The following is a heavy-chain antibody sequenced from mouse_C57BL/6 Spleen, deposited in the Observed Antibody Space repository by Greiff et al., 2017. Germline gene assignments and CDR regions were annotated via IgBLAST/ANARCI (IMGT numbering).Heavy chain of an antibody. CDR3: ARSTMAKGFDY. CDR1: GFTFSDYG. J-gene: IGHJ2*01. CDR2: ISSGSSTI. Sequence: EVKVVESGGGLVKPGGSLKLSCAASGFTFSDYGMHWVRQAPEKGLEWVAYISSGSSTIYYADTVKGRFTISRDNAKNTLFLQMTSLRSEDTAMYYCARSTMAKGFDYWGQGTTLTVSS. V-gene: IGHV5-17*01. D-gene: IGHD1-1*02.